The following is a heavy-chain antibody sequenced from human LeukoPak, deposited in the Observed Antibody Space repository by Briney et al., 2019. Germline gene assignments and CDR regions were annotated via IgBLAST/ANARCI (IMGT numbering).Heavy chain of an antibody. J-gene: IGHJ4*02. V-gene: IGHV1-18*01. Sequence: ASVKVSCKASGYTFTSYGISWVRQAPGQGREWMGWISAYNGNTNYAQKLQGRVTMTTDTSTSTAYMELRSLRSDDTAVYYCARGVFGDSSGYYYHYWGQGTLVTVSS. CDR2: ISAYNGNT. CDR3: ARGVFGDSSGYYYHY. CDR1: GYTFTSYG. D-gene: IGHD3-22*01.